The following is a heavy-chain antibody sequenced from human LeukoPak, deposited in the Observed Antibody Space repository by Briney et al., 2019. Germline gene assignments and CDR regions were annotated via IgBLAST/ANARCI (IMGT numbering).Heavy chain of an antibody. J-gene: IGHJ4*02. D-gene: IGHD6-19*01. V-gene: IGHV4-61*08. CDR3: ARGYSSGWYEGWWFDY. CDR2: IYYSGST. Sequence: PSQTLSLTCTVSGGSISSGGYYWSWIRQHPGKGLEWIGYIYYSGSTNYNPSLKSRVTISVDTSKNQFSLKLSSVTAADTAVYYCARGYSSGWYEGWWFDYWGQGTLVTVSS. CDR1: GGSISSGGYY.